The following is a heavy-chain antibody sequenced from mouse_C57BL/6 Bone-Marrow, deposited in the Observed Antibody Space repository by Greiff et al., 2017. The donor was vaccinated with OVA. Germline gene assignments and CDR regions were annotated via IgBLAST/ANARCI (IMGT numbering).Heavy chain of an antibody. CDR2: IRNKANGYTT. J-gene: IGHJ1*03. Sequence: EVKVVESGGGLVQPGGSLSLSCAASGFTFTDYYMSWVRQPPGKALEWLGFIRNKANGYTTEYSASVKGRFSISRDNSQSILYLQMNALRAEDSATYYCARLLRNFDVWGTGTTVTVSS. CDR1: GFTFTDYY. D-gene: IGHD1-1*01. V-gene: IGHV7-3*01. CDR3: ARLLRNFDV.